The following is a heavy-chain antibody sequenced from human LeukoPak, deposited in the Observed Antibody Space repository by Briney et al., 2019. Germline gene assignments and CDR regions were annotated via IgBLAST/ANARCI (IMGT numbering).Heavy chain of an antibody. Sequence: GGSLRLSCAASGFTFSSYTMNWVRQAPGKGLEWVSSISSSSNYIYYADSVKGRFTISRDNAKNSLYLQMNSLRAEDTAVYYCARVGAVAAQPFDYWGQGTLVTVSS. J-gene: IGHJ4*02. CDR3: ARVGAVAAQPFDY. CDR2: ISSSSNYI. D-gene: IGHD6-19*01. V-gene: IGHV3-21*01. CDR1: GFTFSSYT.